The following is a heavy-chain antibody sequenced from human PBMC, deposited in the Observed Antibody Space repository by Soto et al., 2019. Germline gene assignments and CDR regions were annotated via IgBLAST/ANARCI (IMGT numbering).Heavy chain of an antibody. J-gene: IGHJ6*02. Sequence: QVPLVQSGPEVKKTGTSVKVSCKASGGTFSSRAISWVRQAPGPGLEWMGGIIPVFGRVNYAEKFQDRVTITADESTRKVYTELSSLRSADTALYYCANSRGGTFLGYHGMDIWGHGTTVSVSS. CDR3: ANSRGGTFLGYHGMDI. CDR1: GGTFSSRA. CDR2: IIPVFGRV. D-gene: IGHD3-16*01. V-gene: IGHV1-69*01.